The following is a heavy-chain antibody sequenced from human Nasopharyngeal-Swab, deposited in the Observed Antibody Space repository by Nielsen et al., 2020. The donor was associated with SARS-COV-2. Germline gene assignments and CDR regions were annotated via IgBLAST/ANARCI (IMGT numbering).Heavy chain of an antibody. CDR2: VNQDGSRT. CDR1: GYTFSRYW. Sequence: GGSLRLSCAASGYTFSRYWMHWVRQVPGKGLVWVSRVNQDGSRTDYADSVKGRFTISRDNSKNTLYLQMNSLRAEDTAVYYCARDIADDYGDSNWFDPWGQGTLVTVSS. D-gene: IGHD4-17*01. J-gene: IGHJ5*02. CDR3: ARDIADDYGDSNWFDP. V-gene: IGHV3-74*01.